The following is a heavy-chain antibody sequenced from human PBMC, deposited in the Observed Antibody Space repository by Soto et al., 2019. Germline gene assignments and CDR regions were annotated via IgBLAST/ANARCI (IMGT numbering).Heavy chain of an antibody. J-gene: IGHJ4*02. CDR2: ISSSGSTR. CDR1: GFTFSSYD. CDR3: ARSTYFDY. V-gene: IGHV3-48*03. Sequence: GSLRLSCAASGFTFSSYDMNWVRQAPGKGLEWISYISSSGSTRYYADSVKGRFTISRDNAKNSLYLQLNSLRAEDTAVYYCARSTYFDYWGQGTLVTVSS.